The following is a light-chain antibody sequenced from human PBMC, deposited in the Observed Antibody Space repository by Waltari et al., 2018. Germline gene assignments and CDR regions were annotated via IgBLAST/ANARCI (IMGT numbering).Light chain of an antibody. J-gene: IGKJ1*01. CDR3: QQHDNSPWT. CDR2: RAS. Sequence: DIQMTQSPSSLSASVGDRVTITCRASQGISHWLAWYQQKPGKAPKLLIYRASNLETGVPTRFSGSVSGTDFTLIISSLQPEDIATYYCQQHDNSPWTFGQGTKVEIK. CDR1: QGISHW. V-gene: IGKV1-33*01.